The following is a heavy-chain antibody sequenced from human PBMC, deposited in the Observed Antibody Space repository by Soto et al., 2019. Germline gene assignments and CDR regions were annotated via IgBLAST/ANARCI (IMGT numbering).Heavy chain of an antibody. CDR3: AKASPKDYYDSSGYEARFDY. Sequence: PGGSLRLSCAACGFSFSSYGMHWVHQAPGKGLEWVAMISYDGTDEYYADSVKGRFTISRDNSKNTVYLQMNSLRAEDTAVYYCAKASPKDYYDSSGYEARFDYWGQGTLVTVSS. V-gene: IGHV3-30*18. D-gene: IGHD3-22*01. J-gene: IGHJ4*02. CDR2: ISYDGTDE. CDR1: GFSFSSYG.